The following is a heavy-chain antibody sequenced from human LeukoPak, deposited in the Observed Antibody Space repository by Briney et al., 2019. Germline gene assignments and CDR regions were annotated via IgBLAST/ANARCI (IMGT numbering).Heavy chain of an antibody. Sequence: GRSLRLSCAASGFTFSSYGMHWVRQAPGKGLEWVAVIWYDGSNKYYADSVKGRFTISRDNSKNTLYLQMNSLRAEDTAVYYCARGGDTAMVLGYFDYWGQGTLVTVSS. J-gene: IGHJ4*02. CDR3: ARGGDTAMVLGYFDY. CDR1: GFTFSSYG. D-gene: IGHD5-18*01. V-gene: IGHV3-33*01. CDR2: IWYDGSNK.